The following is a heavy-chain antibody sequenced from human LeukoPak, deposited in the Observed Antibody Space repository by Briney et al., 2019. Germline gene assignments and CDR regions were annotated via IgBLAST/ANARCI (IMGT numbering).Heavy chain of an antibody. V-gene: IGHV4-39*07. CDR3: ARASGATVVTNWFDP. CDR1: GGSISSSSYY. J-gene: IGHJ5*02. Sequence: PSETLSLTCTVSGGSISSSSYYWGWIRQPPGKGLEWIGSIYYSGSTNYNPSLKSRVTISVDTSKNQFSLKLSSVTAADTAVYYCARASGATVVTNWFDPWGQGTLVTVSS. CDR2: IYYSGST. D-gene: IGHD4-23*01.